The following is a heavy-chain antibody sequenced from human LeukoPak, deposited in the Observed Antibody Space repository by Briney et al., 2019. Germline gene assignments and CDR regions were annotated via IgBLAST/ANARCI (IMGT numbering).Heavy chain of an antibody. CDR3: AKHVYGGNSLPET. CDR2: LSGSGGNT. J-gene: IGHJ4*02. V-gene: IGHV3-23*01. CDR1: GFTFSTYA. Sequence: PGGSLRLSCAASGFTFSTYAMSWVRQAPGGGLEWVSSLSGSGGNTNYADSVKGRFTISRDNSKNTLYLQMNSLRAEDTAIYYCAKHVYGGNSLPETWGQGTLVTVSS. D-gene: IGHD4-23*01.